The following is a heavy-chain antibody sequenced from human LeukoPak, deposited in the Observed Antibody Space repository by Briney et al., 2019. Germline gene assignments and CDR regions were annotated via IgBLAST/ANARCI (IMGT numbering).Heavy chain of an antibody. CDR1: GFTVSSSY. V-gene: IGHV3-53*01. D-gene: IGHD2-15*01. CDR2: FYRGDST. Sequence: GGSLRLSCAASGFTVSSSYMYWVRQAPGKGLEWVSFFYRGDSTYYAESVRGRFTISRDNSKNTLYLLMNSLIPEDTAVYYCAREVVSTPTYFDAWGQGTLVTVSS. J-gene: IGHJ4*02. CDR3: AREVVSTPTYFDA.